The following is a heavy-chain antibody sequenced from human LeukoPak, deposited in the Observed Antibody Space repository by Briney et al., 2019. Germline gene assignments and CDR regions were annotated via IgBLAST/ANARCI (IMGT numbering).Heavy chain of an antibody. J-gene: IGHJ4*02. Sequence: ASVKVSCKAFGYTFTSNYMHWVRQAPGQGLEWMGWMNPNSGNTGYAQKFQGRVTMTRDMSTSTVYMELSSLRSEDTAVYYCARDHDSSGGYYFDYWGQGTLVTVSS. CDR2: MNPNSGNT. V-gene: IGHV1-46*01. CDR3: ARDHDSSGGYYFDY. D-gene: IGHD3-22*01. CDR1: GYTFTSNY.